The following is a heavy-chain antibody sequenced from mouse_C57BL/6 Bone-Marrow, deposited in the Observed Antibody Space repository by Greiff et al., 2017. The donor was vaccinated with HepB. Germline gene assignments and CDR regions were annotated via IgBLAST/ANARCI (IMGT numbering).Heavy chain of an antibody. CDR1: GYTFTDYY. CDR2: INPYNGGT. V-gene: IGHV1-19*01. Sequence: EVQLQQSGPVLVKPGASVKMSCKASGYTFTDYYMNWVKQSHGKSLEWIGVINPYNGGTSYNQKFKGKATLTVDKSSSTAYMDLNSLTSEDSAVYYCARYGSSPYFDYWGQGTTLTVSS. CDR3: ARYGSSPYFDY. J-gene: IGHJ2*01. D-gene: IGHD1-1*01.